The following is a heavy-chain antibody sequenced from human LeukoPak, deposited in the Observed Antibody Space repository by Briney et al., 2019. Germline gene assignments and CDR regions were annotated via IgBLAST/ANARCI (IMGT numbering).Heavy chain of an antibody. Sequence: GGSLRLSCAASGFTFSSYSMNWVRQAPGKGLEWVSSISSSSSYIYYADSVKGRFTISRDNAKNSLYLQMNSLRAEDTAVYYCARVDSSSSPHSNWFDPWGQGTLVTVSS. V-gene: IGHV3-21*01. CDR3: ARVDSSSSPHSNWFDP. J-gene: IGHJ5*02. CDR2: ISSSSSYI. D-gene: IGHD6-13*01. CDR1: GFTFSSYS.